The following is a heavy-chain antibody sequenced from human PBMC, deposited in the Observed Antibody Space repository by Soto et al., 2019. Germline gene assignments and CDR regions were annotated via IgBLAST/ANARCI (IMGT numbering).Heavy chain of an antibody. CDR1: GFSLTSPGMC. Sequence: FGPTLVNPTDTLTLTCTFSGFSLTSPGMCVSWIRQPPGKALEWLALIERDDDDKYYSTSLKTRLTISKDTRKNQVVLTMPNMDPADTGSYSFAGSICGPRRFKGMDVWGQGTKVTVSS. D-gene: IGHD2-2*01. J-gene: IGHJ6*02. CDR2: IERDDDDK. CDR3: AGSICGPRRFKGMDV. V-gene: IGHV2-70*13.